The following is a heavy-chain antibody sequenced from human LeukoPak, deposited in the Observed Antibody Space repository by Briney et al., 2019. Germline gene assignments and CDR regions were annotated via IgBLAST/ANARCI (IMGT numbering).Heavy chain of an antibody. V-gene: IGHV3-7*01. J-gene: IGHJ4*02. CDR1: GFNFNNYG. CDR2: IKQDGSEK. D-gene: IGHD3-22*01. Sequence: PGGSLRLSCAASGFNFNNYGMSWVRRAPGKGLEWVANIKQDGSEKYYVDSVKGRFTISRDNAKNSLYLQMNSLRAEDTAVYYCARSTMIVVPYRWGYFDYWGQGTLVTVSS. CDR3: ARSTMIVVPYRWGYFDY.